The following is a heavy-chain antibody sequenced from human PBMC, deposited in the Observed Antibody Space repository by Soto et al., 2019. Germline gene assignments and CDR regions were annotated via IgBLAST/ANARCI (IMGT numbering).Heavy chain of an antibody. Sequence: PGGSLILSCAASGFTFSSYGMHWVRQAPGKGLEWVAVIWYDGSNKYYADSVKGRFTISRDNSKNTLYLQMNSLRAEDTAVYYCARESTSVKSNYEVPVYWGQGTLVTVSS. V-gene: IGHV3-33*01. CDR3: ARESTSVKSNYEVPVY. J-gene: IGHJ4*02. D-gene: IGHD4-4*01. CDR2: IWYDGSNK. CDR1: GFTFSSYG.